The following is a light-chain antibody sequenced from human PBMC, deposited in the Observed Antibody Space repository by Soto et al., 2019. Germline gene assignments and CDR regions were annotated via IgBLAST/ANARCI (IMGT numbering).Light chain of an antibody. V-gene: IGKV3-11*01. CDR3: QQRSNWPSIT. CDR1: ERIYSAY. J-gene: IGKJ5*01. Sequence: EVVFTQSPGTLSLSRGERATLSCRASERIYSAYLGWYQQKPGQAPRLLIYDAANRATGIPARFGGSGSGTDFTLTISSLEPEDFAVYYCQQRSNWPSITFGQGTRLEIK. CDR2: DAA.